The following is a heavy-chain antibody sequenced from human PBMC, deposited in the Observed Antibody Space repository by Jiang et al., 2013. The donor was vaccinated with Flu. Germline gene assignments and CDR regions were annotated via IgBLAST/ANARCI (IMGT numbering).Heavy chain of an antibody. V-gene: IGHV4-30-2*01. CDR3: ARHYDNVWGSYRWFDP. CDR2: IYHSGST. CDR1: GGSISSGGYS. J-gene: IGHJ5*02. Sequence: SGLVKPSQTLSLTCAVSGGSISSGGYSWSWIRQPPGKGLEWIGYIYHSGSTYYNPSLKSRVTISVDRSKNQFSLKLSSVTAADTAVYYCARHYDNVWGSYRWFDPWGQGTLVTVSS. D-gene: IGHD3-16*02.